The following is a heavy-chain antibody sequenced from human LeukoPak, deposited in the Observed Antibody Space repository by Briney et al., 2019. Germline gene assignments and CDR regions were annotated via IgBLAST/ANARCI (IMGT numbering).Heavy chain of an antibody. CDR1: GYTLTELS. Sequence: ASVKVSCKVSGYTLTELSMHWVRQAPGKGLEWMGGFDPEDGETIYAQKFQGRVTMAVDTSTDTAYMELSSLRSEDTAVYYCATLPSAAIPGYYYYYYMDVWGKGTTVTVSS. CDR3: ATLPSAAIPGYYYYYYMDV. V-gene: IGHV1-24*01. D-gene: IGHD2-2*02. CDR2: FDPEDGET. J-gene: IGHJ6*03.